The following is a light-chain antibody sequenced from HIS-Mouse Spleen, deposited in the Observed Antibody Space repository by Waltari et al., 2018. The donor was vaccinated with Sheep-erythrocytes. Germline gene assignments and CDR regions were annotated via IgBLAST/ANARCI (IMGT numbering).Light chain of an antibody. J-gene: IGLJ2*01. V-gene: IGLV3-10*01. CDR3: YSTDSSGNHRV. CDR1: ALPKKY. Sequence: SYELTQPPSVSVSPGQTARITCSGAALPKKYAYWYQQKSGQAPVLVIYEDSKRPSGIPEGCSGSSSGTMATLTISGAKVEDEADYYCYSTDSSGNHRVFGGGTKLTVL. CDR2: EDS.